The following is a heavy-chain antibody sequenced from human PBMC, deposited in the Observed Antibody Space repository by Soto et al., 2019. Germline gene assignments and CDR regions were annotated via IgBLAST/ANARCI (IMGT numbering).Heavy chain of an antibody. CDR2: IWYDGSNK. J-gene: IGHJ6*02. Sequence: PGGSLRLSCAASGFTFSSYGMHWVRQAPGKGLEWVAVIWYDGSNKYYADSVKGRFTISRDNSKNTLYLQMNSLRAEDTAVYYCARTMVRGVINSYGMDVWGQGTTVTVSS. CDR3: ARTMVRGVINSYGMDV. V-gene: IGHV3-33*01. CDR1: GFTFSSYG. D-gene: IGHD3-10*01.